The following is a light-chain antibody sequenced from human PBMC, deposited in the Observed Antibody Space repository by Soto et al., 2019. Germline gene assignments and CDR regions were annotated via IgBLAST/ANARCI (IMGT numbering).Light chain of an antibody. CDR3: CSYAGDSTPYV. CDR1: SSDVGSYNF. V-gene: IGLV2-23*01. CDR2: EGT. Sequence: ALTQPASVSGSPGQSITISCTGTSSDVGSYNFVSWYQQHPGKAPKVIIYEGTKRPSGVSNRFSGSKSGNTASLTISGLQAEDEADYYCCSYAGDSTPYVFGTGTKLTVL. J-gene: IGLJ1*01.